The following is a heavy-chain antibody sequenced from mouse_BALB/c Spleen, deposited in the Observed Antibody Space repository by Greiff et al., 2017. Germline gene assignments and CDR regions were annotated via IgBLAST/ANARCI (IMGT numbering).Heavy chain of an antibody. CDR2: IDPENGNT. CDR1: GFNIKDYY. CDR3: ARHGYGNYPAY. J-gene: IGHJ2*01. Sequence: VQLQQSGAELVRPGALVKLSCKASGFNIKDYYMHWVKQRPEQGLEWIGWIDPENGNTIYDPKFQGKASITADTSSNTAYLQLSSLTSEDTAVYYCARHGYGNYPAYWGQGTTLTVSS. D-gene: IGHD2-10*02. V-gene: IGHV14-1*02.